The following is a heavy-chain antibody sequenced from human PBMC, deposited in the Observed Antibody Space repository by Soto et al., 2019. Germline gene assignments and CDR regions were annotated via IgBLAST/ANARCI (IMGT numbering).Heavy chain of an antibody. CDR2: IYYSGST. CDR3: ARAPYYDFWSGYLRGFDP. D-gene: IGHD3-3*01. Sequence: SETLSLTCTVSGGSISSYYWSWIRQPPGKGLEWIGYIYYSGSTNYNPSLKSRVTISVDTSKNQFSLKLSSVTAAHTAVYYCARAPYYDFWSGYLRGFDPWGQGTLVTVSS. CDR1: GGSISSYY. J-gene: IGHJ5*02. V-gene: IGHV4-59*01.